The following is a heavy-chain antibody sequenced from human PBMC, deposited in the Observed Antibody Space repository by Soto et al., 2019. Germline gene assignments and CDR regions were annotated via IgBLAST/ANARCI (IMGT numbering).Heavy chain of an antibody. V-gene: IGHV4-39*01. J-gene: IGHJ6*03. CDR3: ARQWTEFVERASFLSTEGAGALELYYYYMDV. Sequence: SETLSLTCTVSGGSISSSSYYWGWIRQPPGKGLEWIGSIYYSGSTYYNPSLKSRVTISVDSSKNQFSLRLSSVTAADTAVYYCARQWTEFVERASFLSTEGAGALELYYYYMDVWGKGTTVTVSS. CDR1: GGSISSSSYY. CDR2: IYYSGST. D-gene: IGHD3-10*01.